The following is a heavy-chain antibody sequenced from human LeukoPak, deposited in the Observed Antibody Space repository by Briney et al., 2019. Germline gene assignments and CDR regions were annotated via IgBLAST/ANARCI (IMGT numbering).Heavy chain of an antibody. V-gene: IGHV4-31*03. Sequence: SQTLSPTCTVSGGSISSGGYYWSWIRQHPGKGLEWIGYIYYSGSTYYNPSLKSRVTISVDTSKNQFSLKLSSVTAADTAVYHCARASGYCSGGSCYSVLFDYWGQGTLVTVSS. CDR1: GGSISSGGYY. CDR3: ARASGYCSGGSCYSVLFDY. CDR2: IYYSGST. J-gene: IGHJ4*02. D-gene: IGHD2-15*01.